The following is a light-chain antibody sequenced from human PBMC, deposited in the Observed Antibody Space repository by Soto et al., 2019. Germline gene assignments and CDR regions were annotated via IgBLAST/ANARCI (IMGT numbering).Light chain of an antibody. CDR1: QSVTNTY. J-gene: IGKJ1*01. Sequence: EIVLTQSPGTLSLSPGERATLSCRASQSVTNTYLAWYQQKPGQAPRLLIYGASSRATGIPDRFSGSGSGTDFTLTISRLEPEDFAVYYCQHYGSSPTFGQGTKVEIK. V-gene: IGKV3-20*01. CDR2: GAS. CDR3: QHYGSSPT.